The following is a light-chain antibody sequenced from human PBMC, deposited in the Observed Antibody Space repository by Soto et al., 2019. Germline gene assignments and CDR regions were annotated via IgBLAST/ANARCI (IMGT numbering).Light chain of an antibody. CDR1: QSVLYNSINK. CDR2: WAS. J-gene: IGKJ4*01. CDR3: QQYYSSPLT. V-gene: IGKV4-1*01. Sequence: DIVMTQSPDSLAVSLGERATINCKSSQSVLYNSINKIAWYQHKPGQPPKLLIYWASTRESGVPDRFSGSGSGTDFTLTISYLQAEDVAVYYCQQYYSSPLTFGGGTKVEI.